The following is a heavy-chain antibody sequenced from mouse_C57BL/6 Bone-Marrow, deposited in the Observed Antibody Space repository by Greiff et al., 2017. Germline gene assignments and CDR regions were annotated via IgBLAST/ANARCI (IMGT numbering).Heavy chain of an antibody. J-gene: IGHJ3*01. CDR3: ARWGGDAWFAY. CDR2: IYPRSGNT. D-gene: IGHD3-3*01. Sequence: QVQLQQSGAELARPGASVKLSCKASGYTFTSYGISWVKQRTGQGLEWIGVIYPRSGNTYYNEKFKGKATLTADKSSSTAYMELRSLTSEDSAVYFCARWGGDAWFAYWGQGTLVTVSA. V-gene: IGHV1-81*01. CDR1: GYTFTSYG.